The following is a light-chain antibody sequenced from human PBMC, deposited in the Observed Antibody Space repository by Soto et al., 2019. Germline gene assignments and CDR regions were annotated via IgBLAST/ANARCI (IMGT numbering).Light chain of an antibody. CDR2: GVS. Sequence: GSPGQSVTISCTRTSIHVSDYYRFSWYQHLPGSAPKLLVYGVSNRPSGVPDRFSGSRSANTASLTISGLQTEDEADYYCSLYTSTSTFVFGPGTKVTVL. J-gene: IGLJ1*01. CDR3: SLYTSTSTFV. V-gene: IGLV2-18*01. CDR1: SIHVSDYYR.